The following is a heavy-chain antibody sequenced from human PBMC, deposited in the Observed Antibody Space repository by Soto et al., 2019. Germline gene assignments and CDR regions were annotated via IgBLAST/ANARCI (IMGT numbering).Heavy chain of an antibody. CDR3: ASSKDSGYDLRGRYYYGMDV. Sequence: GGSLRLSCAASGFTFSGSAMHWVRQASGKGLEWVGRIRSKANSYATAYAASVKGRFTISRDNSKNTLYLQMNSLRAEDTAVYYCASSKDSGYDLRGRYYYGMDVWGQGTTVTVSS. J-gene: IGHJ6*02. D-gene: IGHD5-12*01. V-gene: IGHV3-73*01. CDR2: IRSKANSYAT. CDR1: GFTFSGSA.